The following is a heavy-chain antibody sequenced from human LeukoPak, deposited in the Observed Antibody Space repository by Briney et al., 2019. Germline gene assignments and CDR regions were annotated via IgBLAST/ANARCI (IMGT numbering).Heavy chain of an antibody. CDR2: IIPIFGAA. Sequence: GASVKVSCKASGGTFSSYAISWVRQAPGQGLEWMGGIIPIFGAANYAQKLQGRVTITADESTSTAYMELSSLRSEDTAVYYCASSDQSDRVARRQYYFDYWGQGTLVTVSS. CDR1: GGTFSSYA. J-gene: IGHJ4*02. CDR3: ASSDQSDRVARRQYYFDY. V-gene: IGHV1-69*13. D-gene: IGHD3-3*01.